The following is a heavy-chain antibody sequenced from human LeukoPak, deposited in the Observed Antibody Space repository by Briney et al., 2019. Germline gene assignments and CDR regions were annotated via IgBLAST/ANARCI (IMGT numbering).Heavy chain of an antibody. CDR3: ASPTYSGSYYEFDY. CDR2: IIPIFGTA. CDR1: GGTFSSYA. V-gene: IGHV1-69*05. Sequence: ASVKVSCKASGGTFSSYAIIWVRQAPGQGLEWMGGIIPIFGTANYAQKFQGRVTITTDESTSTAYMELSSLRSEDTAVYYCASPTYSGSYYEFDYWGQGTLVTVSS. J-gene: IGHJ4*02. D-gene: IGHD1-26*01.